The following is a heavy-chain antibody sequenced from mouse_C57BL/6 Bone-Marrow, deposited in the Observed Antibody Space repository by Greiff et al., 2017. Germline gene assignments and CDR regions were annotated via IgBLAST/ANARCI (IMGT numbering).Heavy chain of an antibody. D-gene: IGHD2-3*01. CDR2: LDPENGDT. V-gene: IGHV14-4*01. CDR1: GFNIKDDY. Sequence: VQLQQSGAELVRPGASVKLSCTASGFNIKDDYMHWVKQRPEQGLEWIGWLDPENGDTEYASKFQGKATITADTSSNTAYLQLSSLTSEDTAVYYCTTPYDPFAYWGQGTLVTVSA. CDR3: TTPYDPFAY. J-gene: IGHJ3*01.